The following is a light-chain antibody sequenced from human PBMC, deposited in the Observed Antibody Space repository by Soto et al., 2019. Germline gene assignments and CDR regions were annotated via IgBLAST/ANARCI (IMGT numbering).Light chain of an antibody. J-gene: IGLJ2*01. V-gene: IGLV1-47*01. CDR3: AAWDDSLSGPK. CDR1: SSNIGSNY. Sequence: QSVLTQPPSASGTPGQRVTISCSGSSSNIGSNYVYWYQQLPGTAPKLLIYMNNQRPSGVPDRFSGSKSGTSASLAISGLRSEDEADYYCAAWDDSLSGPKFGGGTKLTVL. CDR2: MNN.